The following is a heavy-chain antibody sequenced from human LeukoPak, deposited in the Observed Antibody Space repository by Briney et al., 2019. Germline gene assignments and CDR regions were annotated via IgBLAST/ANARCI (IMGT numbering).Heavy chain of an antibody. CDR1: GFTFSNYA. CDR2: ISGSGGRT. Sequence: PGGSLRLSCAASGFTFSNYAMNWVRQAPGKGLEWVSVISGSGGRTDYADSVKGRFTVSRDNSKNTLYLQMNSLRAEDTAVYYCAKDQTVLHSSSWSEGNWFDPWGQGTLVTVSS. J-gene: IGHJ5*02. D-gene: IGHD3-22*01. CDR3: AKDQTVLHSSSWSEGNWFDP. V-gene: IGHV3-23*01.